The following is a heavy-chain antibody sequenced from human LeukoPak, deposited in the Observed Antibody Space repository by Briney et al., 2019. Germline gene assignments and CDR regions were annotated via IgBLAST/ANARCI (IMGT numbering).Heavy chain of an antibody. J-gene: IGHJ4*02. CDR2: ISSSSSYI. CDR1: GFTFSSYS. D-gene: IGHD3-16*02. Sequence: GGSLRLSCAASGFTFSSYSMNWVRQAPGKGLEWVSSISSSSSYIYYADSVKGRFTISRDNAKNSLYLQMNSLRAEDTAVYNCARDDYDYVWGSYRHHYFDYWGQGTLVTVSS. CDR3: ARDDYDYVWGSYRHHYFDY. V-gene: IGHV3-21*01.